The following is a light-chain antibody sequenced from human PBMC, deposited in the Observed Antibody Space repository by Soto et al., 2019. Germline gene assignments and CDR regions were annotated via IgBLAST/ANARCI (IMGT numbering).Light chain of an antibody. V-gene: IGLV1-40*01. J-gene: IGLJ2*01. CDR2: GNN. Sequence: QSVLTQPPSVSGAPGQRVTISCTGSSSNIGAGYDVHWYQQLPGTAPKLLIYGNNNRPSGVPDRFSGSKSGTSASLAITGLQAEDEADYYCQSYDGSLSGRVFGGGTKLTVL. CDR3: QSYDGSLSGRV. CDR1: SSNIGAGYD.